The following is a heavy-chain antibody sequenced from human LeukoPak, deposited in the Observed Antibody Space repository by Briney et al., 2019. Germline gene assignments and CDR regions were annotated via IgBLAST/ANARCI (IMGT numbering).Heavy chain of an antibody. CDR1: GGSISRSSYY. J-gene: IGHJ4*02. CDR2: IYYSGST. D-gene: IGHD6-19*01. V-gene: IGHV4-39*01. Sequence: SETLSLTCIVSGGSISRSSYYWGWIRQPPGKGLEWIGTIYYSGSTYYEPPLKSRVTISVDTSKNQFSLKLNSATAADTAVYYCARRARGSGWYYWGQGTLVTVSS. CDR3: ARRARGSGWYY.